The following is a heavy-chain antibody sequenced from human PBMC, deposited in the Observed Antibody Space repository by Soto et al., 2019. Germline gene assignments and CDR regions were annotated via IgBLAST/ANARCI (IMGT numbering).Heavy chain of an antibody. D-gene: IGHD6-13*01. J-gene: IGHJ4*02. CDR3: ASGARYSSTGLDY. CDR2: INHSGST. V-gene: IGHV4-34*01. CDR1: GGSFSGYY. Sequence: PSETLSLTCAVYGGSFSGYYWSWIRQPPGKGLEWIGEINHSGSTNYNPSLKSRVTISVDTSKNQFSLKLSSVTAADTAVYYRASGARYSSTGLDYWGQGTLVTVSS.